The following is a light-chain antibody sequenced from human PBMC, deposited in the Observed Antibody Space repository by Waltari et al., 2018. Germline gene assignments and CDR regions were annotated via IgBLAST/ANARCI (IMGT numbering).Light chain of an antibody. CDR2: ENN. V-gene: IGLV1-51*02. CDR3: GTWDSSLSDGRL. J-gene: IGLJ3*02. Sequence: SVLTQPPSVSAAPGQRVTISCSGSHSNIGIHYVSWYQHFPGAAPNLLIYENNRRPPGIPDRFSGSKSDTSATLDISGLQTGDEAHYYCGTWDSSLSDGRLFGGGTKLTVL. CDR1: HSNIGIHY.